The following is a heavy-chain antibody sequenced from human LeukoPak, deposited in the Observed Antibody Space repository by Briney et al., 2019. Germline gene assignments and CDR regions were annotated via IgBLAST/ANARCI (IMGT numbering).Heavy chain of an antibody. V-gene: IGHV4-34*01. D-gene: IGHD6-19*01. CDR1: GGSFSGYY. CDR3: AIASGWYDFYFDY. Sequence: SETLSLTCAVYGGSFSGYYWSWIRQPPGKGLEWIGEINHSGSTNYNPSLKSRVTISVDTSKNQFSLKLSSVTAADTAVYYCAIASGWYDFYFDYWGQGTLVTVSS. CDR2: INHSGST. J-gene: IGHJ4*02.